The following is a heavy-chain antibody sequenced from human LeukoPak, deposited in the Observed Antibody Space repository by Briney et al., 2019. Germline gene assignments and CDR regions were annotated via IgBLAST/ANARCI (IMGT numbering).Heavy chain of an antibody. CDR1: GFTFGDYA. CDR2: IRSKAYGGTT. D-gene: IGHD1-14*01. Sequence: GGSLRLSCTASGFTFGDYAMSWVRQAPGKRLEWVGFIRSKAYGGTTEYAASVKGRFTISRDDSKSIAYLQMNSLKTEDTAVYYCTRDRNPRSYDYVDYWGQGTLVTVSS. CDR3: TRDRNPRSYDYVDY. V-gene: IGHV3-49*04. J-gene: IGHJ4*02.